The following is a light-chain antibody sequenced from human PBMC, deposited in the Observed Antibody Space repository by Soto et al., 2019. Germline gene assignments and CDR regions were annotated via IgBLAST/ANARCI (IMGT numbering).Light chain of an antibody. CDR2: KAS. V-gene: IGKV1-5*03. CDR3: QQYNSYWT. J-gene: IGKJ1*01. CDR1: QSISSW. Sequence: IPMSHSPSALSPSVFNRVTTTFRASQSISSWLAWYQQKPGKAPNLLIYKASSLEGGVPSRFSGSGSGTEFTLTISSLQPDDFATYYCQQYNSYWTFGQGTKVDI.